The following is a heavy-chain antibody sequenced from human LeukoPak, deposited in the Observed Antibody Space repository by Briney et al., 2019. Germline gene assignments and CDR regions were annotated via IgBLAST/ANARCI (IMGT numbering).Heavy chain of an antibody. D-gene: IGHD6-13*01. Sequence: GGSLRLSCAASGFTFSSYSMNWVRQAPGKGLEWVAVISYDGSNKYYADSVKGRFTISRDNSKNTLYLQMNSLRAEDTAVYFCARDSGYSSSWSYFDYWGQGTLVTVSS. CDR1: GFTFSSYS. CDR2: ISYDGSNK. J-gene: IGHJ4*02. CDR3: ARDSGYSSSWSYFDY. V-gene: IGHV3-30*03.